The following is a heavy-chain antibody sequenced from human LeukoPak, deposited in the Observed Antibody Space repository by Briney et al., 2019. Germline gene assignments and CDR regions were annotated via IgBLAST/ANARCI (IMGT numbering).Heavy chain of an antibody. CDR3: ATPWRFEELTFDY. Sequence: ASVKVSCKVSGYTHTEVSMHWVRQATGKWLEWMGGFDPEDGETIYAQKFQGRVTMTEDTSTDAAYMELSSLRSEDTAVYYCATPWRFEELTFDYWGQGTLVTVSS. CDR2: FDPEDGET. V-gene: IGHV1-24*01. CDR1: GYTHTEVS. J-gene: IGHJ4*02. D-gene: IGHD3-10*01.